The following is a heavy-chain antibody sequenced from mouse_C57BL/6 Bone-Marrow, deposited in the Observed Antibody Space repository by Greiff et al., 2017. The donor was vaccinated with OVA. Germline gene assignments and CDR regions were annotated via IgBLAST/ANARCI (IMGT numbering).Heavy chain of an antibody. Sequence: EVKLQESGGGLVKPGGSLKLSCAASGFTFSSYAMSWVRQTPEKRLEWVATISDGGSYTYYPDNVKGRVTISRDNAKNNLYLQMSHLKSEDTAMDYCARSIYYGYDWYFDVWGTGTTVTVSS. CDR1: GFTFSSYA. D-gene: IGHD2-2*01. V-gene: IGHV5-4*03. CDR3: ARSIYYGYDWYFDV. CDR2: ISDGGSYT. J-gene: IGHJ1*03.